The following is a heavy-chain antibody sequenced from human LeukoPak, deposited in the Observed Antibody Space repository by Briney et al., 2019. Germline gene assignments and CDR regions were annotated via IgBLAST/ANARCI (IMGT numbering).Heavy chain of an antibody. CDR1: GFTFSSYW. D-gene: IGHD3-9*01. J-gene: IGHJ4*02. Sequence: PGGSLRLSCAASGFTFSSYWMHWVRQAPGKGLVWVSRINSDGSSTSYADSVKGRFTISRDNAKNTLYLQMNSLRAEDTAVYYCAGDYDILTGWDFDYWGQGTLVTVPS. CDR2: INSDGSST. V-gene: IGHV3-74*01. CDR3: AGDYDILTGWDFDY.